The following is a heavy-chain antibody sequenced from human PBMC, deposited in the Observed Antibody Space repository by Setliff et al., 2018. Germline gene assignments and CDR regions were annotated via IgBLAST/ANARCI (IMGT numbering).Heavy chain of an antibody. D-gene: IGHD3-22*01. CDR2: IRNKARIYTT. V-gene: IGHV3-72*01. CDR3: RLTLPYDYDSSGSLWFMDV. Sequence: GGSLRLSCEASGFTFSDHYMDWLRQAPGKGLEWVGRIRNKARIYTTEYAASVEGRFTVSRDDSKNTLYLQMNSLKTEDTAVYYCRLTLPYDYDSSGSLWFMDVWGKGTTVTVSS. CDR1: GFTFSDHY. J-gene: IGHJ6*03.